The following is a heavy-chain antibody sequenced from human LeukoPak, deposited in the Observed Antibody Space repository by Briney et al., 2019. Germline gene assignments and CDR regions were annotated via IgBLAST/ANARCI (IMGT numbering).Heavy chain of an antibody. CDR1: GFTFGDYA. CDR2: IRSKAYGGTT. V-gene: IGHV3-49*04. J-gene: IGHJ5*02. CDR3: TRSSGGSCLVWFDP. Sequence: PGRSLTLSCTASGFTFGDYAMSWVRQAPGKGREWVGFIRSKAYGGTTEYAASVKGRFTISRDDSKSIAYLQTDSLKTEDTAVYYCTRSSGGSCLVWFDPWGQGTLVTVSS. D-gene: IGHD2-15*01.